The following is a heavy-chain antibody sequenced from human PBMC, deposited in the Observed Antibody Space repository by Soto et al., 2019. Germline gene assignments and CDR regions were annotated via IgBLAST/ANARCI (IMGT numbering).Heavy chain of an antibody. Sequence: SETLSLTCSASGGSTTSSSHFWGWVRQPPGKGLEWIGTIYFTGNTYYTPSLKSRLAMSIDTSKNEFSLRLNSVTAADTAVYYCAGQTFTIAAASYGRSNWFDPWGPGTLVTVSS. CDR2: IYFTGNT. D-gene: IGHD6-25*01. CDR3: AGQTFTIAAASYGRSNWFDP. V-gene: IGHV4-39*01. CDR1: GGSTTSSSHF. J-gene: IGHJ5*02.